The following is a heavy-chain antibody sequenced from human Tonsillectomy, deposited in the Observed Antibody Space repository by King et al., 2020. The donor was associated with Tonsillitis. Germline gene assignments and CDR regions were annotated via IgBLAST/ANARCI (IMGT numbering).Heavy chain of an antibody. CDR2: VSYDGNTK. Sequence: VQLVESGGGVVQPGRSLRLSCAASGFTFSSFGMHWVRQAPGKGLEWVAVVSYDGNTKIYVDSVKGRFTISRDNSKHTLYLQMNSLRAEDTAVYYCVKDGVPLGSFFDSWGQGTLVTVSS. CDR1: GFTFSSFG. CDR3: VKDGVPLGSFFDS. J-gene: IGHJ4*02. D-gene: IGHD2-8*01. V-gene: IGHV3-30*18.